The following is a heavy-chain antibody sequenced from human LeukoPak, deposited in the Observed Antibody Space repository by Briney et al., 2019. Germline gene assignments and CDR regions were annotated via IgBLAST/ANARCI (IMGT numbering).Heavy chain of an antibody. Sequence: GGSLRLSCAASGFTLRYYAMSWVRQAPGKGLEWVSVISGSAESRYYADSVKGRFTISRDNSQNTLYLHMNSLRAEDTAVYYCARAPGAALDWGQGTLVTVSS. D-gene: IGHD2-15*01. CDR2: ISGSAESR. J-gene: IGHJ4*02. CDR3: ARAPGAALD. V-gene: IGHV3-23*01. CDR1: GFTLRYYA.